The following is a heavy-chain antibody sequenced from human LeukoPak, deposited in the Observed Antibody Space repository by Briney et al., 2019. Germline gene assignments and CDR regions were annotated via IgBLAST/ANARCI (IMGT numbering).Heavy chain of an antibody. CDR1: GYTFTSYA. J-gene: IGHJ5*02. CDR3: ARWGTLLPDHNWFDP. V-gene: IGHV1-3*01. D-gene: IGHD1-1*01. CDR2: INAGNGNT. Sequence: ASVKVSCKASGYTFTSYAMHWVRQAPGQRLEWMGWINAGNGNTKYSQKFQGRVTITRDTSASTAYMELSSLRSEDTAVYYCARWGTLLPDHNWFDPWGQGTLVTVSS.